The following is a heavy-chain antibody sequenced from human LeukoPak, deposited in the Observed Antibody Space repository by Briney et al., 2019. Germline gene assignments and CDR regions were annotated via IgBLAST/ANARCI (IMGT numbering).Heavy chain of an antibody. J-gene: IGHJ6*04. CDR1: GFTFSSYE. Sequence: GGSLRLYCAASGFTFSSYEMNWVRQAPGKGLEWVSYISSSGSTIYYADSVKGQFTISRDNAKNSLYLQMNSLRAEDTAVYYCAELGITMIGGVWGKGTTVTISS. CDR2: ISSSGSTI. D-gene: IGHD3-10*02. V-gene: IGHV3-48*03. CDR3: AELGITMIGGV.